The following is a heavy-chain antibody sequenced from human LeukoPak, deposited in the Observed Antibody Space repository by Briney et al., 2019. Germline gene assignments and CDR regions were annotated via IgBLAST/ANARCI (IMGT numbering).Heavy chain of an antibody. CDR2: IIPIFGTA. V-gene: IGHV1-69*05. D-gene: IGHD3-9*01. Sequence: GASVKVSCKASGYTFTSYGISWVRQAPGQGLEWMGGIIPIFGTANYAQKFQGRVTITTDESTSTAYMELSSLRSEDTAVYYCARGGRHFDWLFLNWFDPWGQGTLVTVSS. CDR3: ARGGRHFDWLFLNWFDP. J-gene: IGHJ5*02. CDR1: GYTFTSYG.